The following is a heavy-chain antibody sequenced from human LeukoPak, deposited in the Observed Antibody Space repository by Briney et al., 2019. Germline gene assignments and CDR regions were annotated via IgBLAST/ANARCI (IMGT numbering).Heavy chain of an antibody. J-gene: IGHJ4*02. CDR1: GDSLSSHY. CDR3: ARNVGWYSHDS. CDR2: IFGSGST. Sequence: PSETLSLTCTASGDSLSSHYWTWIRQPPGKGLEWIGYIFGSGSTHYDPSLRSRVTISEDTSKNQFSLKLTSVTAADTAMYYCARNVGWYSHDSWGQGTLVTVSS. D-gene: IGHD6-19*01. V-gene: IGHV4-59*08.